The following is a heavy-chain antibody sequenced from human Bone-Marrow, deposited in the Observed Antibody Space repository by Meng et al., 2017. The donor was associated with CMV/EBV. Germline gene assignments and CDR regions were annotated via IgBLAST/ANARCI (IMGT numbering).Heavy chain of an antibody. CDR2: ISSDSSLK. V-gene: IGHV3-48*04. J-gene: IGHJ4*02. Sequence: GESLKISCVASGFGFSTYHMNWVRQAPGKGLQWLSYISSDSSLKYYADYVKGRFTISRDNAKNSLYLQMNSLRAEDTAMYYCARDRRAARPNIDYWGQGTLVTVSS. CDR3: ARDRRAARPNIDY. CDR1: GFGFSTYH. D-gene: IGHD6-6*01.